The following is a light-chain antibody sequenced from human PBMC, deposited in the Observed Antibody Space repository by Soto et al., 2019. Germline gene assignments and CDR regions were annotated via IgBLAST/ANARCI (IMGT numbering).Light chain of an antibody. CDR1: SSDVGSYNF. Sequence: QSALTQPASVSGSPGQSITISCTGTSSDVGSYNFVSWYQQHPGKAPKLMISEVSKRPSGVSNRFSGSKSGNTASLTISGLQAEDEADYYCCSYAGSTTWVFGGGTKVTVL. J-gene: IGLJ3*02. CDR2: EVS. CDR3: CSYAGSTTWV. V-gene: IGLV2-23*02.